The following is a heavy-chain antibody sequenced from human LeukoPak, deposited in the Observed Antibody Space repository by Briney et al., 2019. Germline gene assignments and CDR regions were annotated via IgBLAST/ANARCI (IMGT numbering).Heavy chain of an antibody. V-gene: IGHV4-61*02. CDR3: ARDRAAAAGTGI. CDR1: GGSISSGSYY. Sequence: SQTLSLTCTVSGGSISSGSYYWSWIRQPAGKGLEWIGRIYTSGSTNYNPSLKSRETISVDTSKNQFSLKLSSVTAADTAVYYCARDRAAAAGTGIWGQGTMVTVSS. J-gene: IGHJ3*02. CDR2: IYTSGST. D-gene: IGHD6-13*01.